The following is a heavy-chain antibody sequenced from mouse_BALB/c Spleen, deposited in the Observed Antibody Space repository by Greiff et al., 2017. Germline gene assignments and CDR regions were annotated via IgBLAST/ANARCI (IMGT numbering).Heavy chain of an antibody. Sequence: LVKTGASVKISCKASGYSFTGYYMHWVKQSHGKSLEWIGYISCYNGATSYNQKFKGKATFTVDTSSSTAYMQFNSLTSEDSAVYYCARGGTTASAWFAYWGQGTLVTVSA. CDR1: GYSFTGYY. CDR3: ARGGTTASAWFAY. J-gene: IGHJ3*01. V-gene: IGHV1S34*01. D-gene: IGHD1-2*01. CDR2: ISCYNGAT.